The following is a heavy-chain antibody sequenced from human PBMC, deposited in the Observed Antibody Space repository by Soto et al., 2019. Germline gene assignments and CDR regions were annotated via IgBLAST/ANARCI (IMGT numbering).Heavy chain of an antibody. V-gene: IGHV3-30-3*01. CDR2: ISYDGSNK. CDR1: GFTFSSYA. J-gene: IGHJ4*02. Sequence: QVQLVESGGGVVQPGRSLRLSCAASGFTFSSYAMHWVRQAPGKGLEWVAVISYDGSNKYYADSVKGRFTISRDNSKNTLYLQMNSLRAEDTAVYYCARNPGGTDLAEWTYYFDYWGQGTLVTVSP. CDR3: ARNPGGTDLAEWTYYFDY. D-gene: IGHD3-16*01.